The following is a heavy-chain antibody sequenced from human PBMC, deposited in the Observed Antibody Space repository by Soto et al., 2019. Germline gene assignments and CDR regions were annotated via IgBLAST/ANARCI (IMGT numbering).Heavy chain of an antibody. CDR2: IYTSGST. Sequence: SETLSLTCTVSGGSISSYYWSWIRQPAGKGLEWIGRIYTSGSTNYNPSLKSRVTMSVDTSKNQFSLKLSPVTAADTAVYYCARAYCSSTSCYRIYWFDPWGQGTLVTVSS. CDR3: ARAYCSSTSCYRIYWFDP. V-gene: IGHV4-4*07. CDR1: GGSISSYY. D-gene: IGHD2-2*02. J-gene: IGHJ5*02.